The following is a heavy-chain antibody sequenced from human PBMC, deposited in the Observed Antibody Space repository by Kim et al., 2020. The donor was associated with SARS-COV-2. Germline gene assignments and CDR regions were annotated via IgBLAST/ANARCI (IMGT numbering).Heavy chain of an antibody. Sequence: PSLKRRVTISVDPSKNQFSLKLSSVTAADAAVYYCARGGVAAAGIPYFDYWGQGTLVTVSS. J-gene: IGHJ4*02. V-gene: IGHV4-59*09. D-gene: IGHD6-13*01. CDR3: ARGGVAAAGIPYFDY.